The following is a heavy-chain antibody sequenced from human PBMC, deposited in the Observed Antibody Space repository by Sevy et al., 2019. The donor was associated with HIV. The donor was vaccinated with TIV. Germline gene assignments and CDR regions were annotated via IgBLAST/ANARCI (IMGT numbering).Heavy chain of an antibody. Sequence: SETLSLTCSVSGASMTDYYWTWIRQPPGKGLEWIGYQFYSGSTTYNPSLKSRVTISLDTSRNQFSLRLNSVTAADTAVYYCARSENLDTAPIDSWGQGSLVTVSS. J-gene: IGHJ4*02. CDR2: QFYSGST. D-gene: IGHD5-18*01. CDR3: ARSENLDTAPIDS. CDR1: GASMTDYY. V-gene: IGHV4-59*01.